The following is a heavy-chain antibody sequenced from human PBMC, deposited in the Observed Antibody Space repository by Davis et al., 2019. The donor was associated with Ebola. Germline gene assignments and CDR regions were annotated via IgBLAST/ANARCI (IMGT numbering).Heavy chain of an antibody. V-gene: IGHV3-30*02. CDR2: IWYDGSNK. D-gene: IGHD6-13*01. Sequence: GESLKISCAASGFTFSSYGMHWVRQAPGKGLEWVAVIWYDGSNKYYADSVKGRFTISRDNSKNTLYLQMNSLRAEDTAVYYCAKDALRSSSWYDRWGQGTLVTVSS. J-gene: IGHJ5*02. CDR3: AKDALRSSSWYDR. CDR1: GFTFSSYG.